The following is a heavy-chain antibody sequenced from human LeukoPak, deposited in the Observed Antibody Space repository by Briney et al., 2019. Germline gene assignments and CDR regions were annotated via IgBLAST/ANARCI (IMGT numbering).Heavy chain of an antibody. CDR3: AKENIVPYGMDV. CDR1: GFTVSSNY. CDR2: ISGSGSDT. V-gene: IGHV3-23*01. J-gene: IGHJ6*02. D-gene: IGHD2/OR15-2a*01. Sequence: GGSLRLSCAASGFTVSSNYMNWVRQAPGRGLEWVSGISGSGSDTHYADSVRGRFTISRDNSKNTLYLQMNSLRAEDTAVYYCAKENIVPYGMDVWGQGTTVTVSS.